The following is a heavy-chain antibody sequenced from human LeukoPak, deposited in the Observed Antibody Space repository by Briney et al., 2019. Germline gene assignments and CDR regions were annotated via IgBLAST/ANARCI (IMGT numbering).Heavy chain of an antibody. Sequence: AGGSLRLSCAASGFTFSSSAMSWVRQAPGKGLYWVSAISGSGTGTYYADSVKGRFTIPRDNSKNTLYLQMNSLRAEDTAVYYCAKEGGTGARFDYWGQGTLVTVSS. CDR1: GFTFSSSA. V-gene: IGHV3-23*01. CDR2: ISGSGTGT. J-gene: IGHJ4*02. CDR3: AKEGGTGARFDY. D-gene: IGHD1-1*01.